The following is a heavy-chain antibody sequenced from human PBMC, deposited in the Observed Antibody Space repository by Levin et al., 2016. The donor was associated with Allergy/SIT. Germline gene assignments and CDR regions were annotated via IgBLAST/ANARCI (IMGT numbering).Heavy chain of an antibody. V-gene: IGHV4-34*01. CDR2: INHSGST. CDR3: AIRGGGHCSGGSCYLPVSYYGMDV. D-gene: IGHD2-15*01. Sequence: WIRQPPGKGLEWIGEINHSGSTNYNPSLKSRVTISVDTSKNQFSLKLSSVTAADTAVYYCAIRGGGHCSGGSCYLPVSYYGMDVWGQGTTVTVSS. J-gene: IGHJ6*02.